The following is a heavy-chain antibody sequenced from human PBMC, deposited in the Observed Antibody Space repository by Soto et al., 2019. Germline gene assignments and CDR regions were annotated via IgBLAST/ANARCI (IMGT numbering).Heavy chain of an antibody. D-gene: IGHD3-22*01. CDR2: IIPIFGTA. J-gene: IGHJ4*02. CDR1: GGTFSSYA. Sequence: QVQLVQSGAEVKKPGSSVKVSCKASGGTFSSYAISWVRQAPGQGLEWMGGIIPIFGTANYAQKFQGRVTITADESTSTAYMELSSLRSEDTAVYYCTRAPPYYYDSSGYWLGYWGQGTLVTVSS. CDR3: TRAPPYYYDSSGYWLGY. V-gene: IGHV1-69*01.